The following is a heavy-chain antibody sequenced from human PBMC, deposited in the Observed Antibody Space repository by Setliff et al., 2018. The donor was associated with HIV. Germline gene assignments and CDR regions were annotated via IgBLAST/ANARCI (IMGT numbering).Heavy chain of an antibody. CDR2: ISSSSSTI. V-gene: IGHV3-48*04. CDR1: GFTFSSYS. Sequence: PGGSLRLSCAASGFTFSSYSMNWVRQAPGKGLEWVSYISSSSSTIYYADSVKGRFTISRDNAKNSLDLQMNSLRAEDTAVYFCARSESSGYSLPYTRFDAWGQGALVTVSS. J-gene: IGHJ5*02. CDR3: ARSESSGYSLPYTRFDA. D-gene: IGHD3-22*01.